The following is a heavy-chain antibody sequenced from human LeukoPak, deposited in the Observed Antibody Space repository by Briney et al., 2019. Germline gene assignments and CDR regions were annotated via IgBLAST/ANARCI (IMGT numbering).Heavy chain of an antibody. J-gene: IGHJ4*02. CDR1: GGSIRSGDYY. CDR2: IYYSGTT. CDR3: AREGPMVRGVMPFDY. V-gene: IGHV4-30-4*01. Sequence: SETLSLTCTVSGGSIRSGDYYWSWIRQPPGKGLEWIGYIYYSGTTYYNPSLKSRVTISVDTSKNQFSLKLSSVTAADTAVYYCAREGPMVRGVMPFDYWGQGTLVTVSS. D-gene: IGHD3-10*01.